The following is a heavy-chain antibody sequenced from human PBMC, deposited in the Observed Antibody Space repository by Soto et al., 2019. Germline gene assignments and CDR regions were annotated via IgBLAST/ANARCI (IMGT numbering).Heavy chain of an antibody. J-gene: IGHJ4*02. CDR1: GFTLSSYA. D-gene: IGHD6-19*01. Sequence: GGSLRLSCAASGFTLSSYAMSWVRQAPGKGLEWVSAISGSGGSTYYADSVKGRFTISRDNSKNTLYLQMNSLRAEDTAVYYCAKSYHPIAVAGTFDYWGQGTLVTVSS. V-gene: IGHV3-23*01. CDR2: ISGSGGST. CDR3: AKSYHPIAVAGTFDY.